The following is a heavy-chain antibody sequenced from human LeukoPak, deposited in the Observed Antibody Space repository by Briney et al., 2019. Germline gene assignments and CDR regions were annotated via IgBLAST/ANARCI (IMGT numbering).Heavy chain of an antibody. Sequence: ETLSLTCTVSGGSTSSYYWSWVRQAPGKGLEWVSAISGSGGSTYYADSVKGRFTISRDNSKNTLYLQMNSLRAEDTAVYYCAKDLHYYDKYYFDYWGQGTLVTVSS. CDR2: ISGSGGST. D-gene: IGHD3-22*01. J-gene: IGHJ4*02. V-gene: IGHV3-23*01. CDR3: AKDLHYYDKYYFDY. CDR1: GGSTSSYY.